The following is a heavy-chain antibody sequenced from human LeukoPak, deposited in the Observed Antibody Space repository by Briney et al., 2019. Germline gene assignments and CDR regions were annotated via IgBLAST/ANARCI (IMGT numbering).Heavy chain of an antibody. CDR2: IHPGSSNT. CDR3: AKGYWYFDL. V-gene: IGHV5-51*01. J-gene: IGHJ2*01. Sequence: GESLKISCKGSGYSFTSYWIGWVRQMPGKGLEWMGIIHPGSSNTRYSPSFQGQVTISADKSISTAYLQWSSLKTSDSAMYYCAKGYWYFDLWGRGTLLTVSS. CDR1: GYSFTSYW.